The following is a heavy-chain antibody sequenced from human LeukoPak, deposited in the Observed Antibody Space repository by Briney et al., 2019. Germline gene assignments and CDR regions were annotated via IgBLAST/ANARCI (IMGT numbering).Heavy chain of an antibody. D-gene: IGHD3-10*01. CDR3: AKVPRITPKAIVGYFQH. CDR2: IYTSGST. J-gene: IGHJ1*01. Sequence: PSETLSLTCTVSGGSISSGSYYWSWIRQPAGKGLEWIGRIYTSGSTNYNPSLKSRVTISVDTSKNQFSLKLSSVTAADTAVYYCAKVPRITPKAIVGYFQHWGQGTLVTVSS. V-gene: IGHV4-61*02. CDR1: GGSISSGSYY.